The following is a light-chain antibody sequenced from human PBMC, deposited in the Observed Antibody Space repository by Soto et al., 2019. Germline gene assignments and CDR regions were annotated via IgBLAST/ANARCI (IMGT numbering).Light chain of an antibody. CDR2: GAF. V-gene: IGKV3-20*01. CDR1: QSLNRNY. J-gene: IGKJ1*01. Sequence: EVVLTQSPGTLSLSPGERATLSCRASQSLNRNYLAWYQRKPGQPPRLLMYGAFNRATDIPARFSGSVSGTDFTLTITRLEPEDCAVYYCQQYESSPPTFGQGTKVEF. CDR3: QQYESSPPT.